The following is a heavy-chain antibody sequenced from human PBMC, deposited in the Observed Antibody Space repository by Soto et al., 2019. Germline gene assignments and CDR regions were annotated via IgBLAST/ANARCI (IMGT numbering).Heavy chain of an antibody. V-gene: IGHV3-48*01. CDR1: GFTFSSYS. J-gene: IGHJ3*02. Sequence: GGSLRLSCAASGFTFSSYSMNWVRQAPGKGLEWVSYISSSSSTIYYADSVKGRFTISRDNAKNSLYLQMNSLRAEDTAVYYCAIIAVAADDAFDIWGQGTMVTV. CDR2: ISSSSSTI. D-gene: IGHD6-19*01. CDR3: AIIAVAADDAFDI.